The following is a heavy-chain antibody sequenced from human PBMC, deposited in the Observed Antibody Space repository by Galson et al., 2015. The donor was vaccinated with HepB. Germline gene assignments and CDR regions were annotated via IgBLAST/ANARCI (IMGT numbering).Heavy chain of an antibody. V-gene: IGHV1-18*04. CDR3: ARGILDYYDSSGYRY. CDR2: ISAYNGNT. J-gene: IGHJ4*02. CDR1: GYTFTSYG. D-gene: IGHD3-22*01. Sequence: SVKVSCKASGYTFTSYGISWVRQAPGQGLEWMGWISAYNGNTNYAQKLQGRVTMTTDTSTSTAYMELRSLRSDDTAVYYCARGILDYYDSSGYRYWGQGTLVTVSS.